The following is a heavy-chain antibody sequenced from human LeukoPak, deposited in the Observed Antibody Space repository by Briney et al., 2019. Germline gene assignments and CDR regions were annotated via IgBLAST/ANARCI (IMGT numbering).Heavy chain of an antibody. CDR3: ARGKPAVRGVTTPDY. D-gene: IGHD3-10*01. CDR2: ISSNGVDT. V-gene: IGHV3-64*04. J-gene: IGHJ4*02. Sequence: GGSLRLSCVAAGFSVTTNGMHWVRQAPGKGLEDVSAISSNGVDTFYANSVKGRFTVSRDTSKNSLYLQMNSLRDEDTAVYYCARGKPAVRGVTTPDYWGQGTLVTVSS. CDR1: GFSVTTNG.